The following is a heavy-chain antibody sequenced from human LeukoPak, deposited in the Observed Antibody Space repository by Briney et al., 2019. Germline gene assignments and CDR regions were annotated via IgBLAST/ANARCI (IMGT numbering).Heavy chain of an antibody. V-gene: IGHV3-30*04. Sequence: GGSLRLFCAASGFTFSSYAMHWVRQAPGKGLEWVAVISYDGSNKYYADSVKGRFTISRDNSKNTLYLQMNSLRAEDTAVYYCARDPLYYYDSSGYCDYWGQGTLVTVSS. D-gene: IGHD3-22*01. CDR2: ISYDGSNK. CDR3: ARDPLYYYDSSGYCDY. J-gene: IGHJ4*02. CDR1: GFTFSSYA.